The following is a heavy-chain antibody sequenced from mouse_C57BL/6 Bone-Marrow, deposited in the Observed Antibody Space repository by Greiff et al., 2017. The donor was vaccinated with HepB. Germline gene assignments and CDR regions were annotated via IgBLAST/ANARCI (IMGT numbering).Heavy chain of an antibody. CDR1: GFSFNTYA. J-gene: IGHJ4*01. Sequence: EVKLVESGGGLVQPKGSLKLSCAASGFSFNTYAMNWVRQAPGKGLEWVARIRSKSNNYATYYADSVKDRFTISRDDSESMLYLQMNNLKTEDTAMYYCVRHEDREGAMDYWGQGTSVTVSS. CDR2: IRSKSNNYAT. V-gene: IGHV10-1*01. CDR3: VRHEDREGAMDY.